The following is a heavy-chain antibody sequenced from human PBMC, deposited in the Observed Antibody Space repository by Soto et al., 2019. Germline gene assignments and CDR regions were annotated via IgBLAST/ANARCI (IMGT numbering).Heavy chain of an antibody. CDR3: ARSQRNGAMDV. D-gene: IGHD2-8*01. CDR2: INSDGSST. J-gene: IGHJ6*02. CDR1: GFTFSSYW. V-gene: IGHV3-74*01. Sequence: PGGSLRLSCAASGFTFSSYWMHWVRQAPGKGLVWVSRINSDGSSTSYADSVKGRFTISRDNAKNTLFLQMSSLRADDTAVYYCARSQRNGAMDVWGQGTTVTVSS.